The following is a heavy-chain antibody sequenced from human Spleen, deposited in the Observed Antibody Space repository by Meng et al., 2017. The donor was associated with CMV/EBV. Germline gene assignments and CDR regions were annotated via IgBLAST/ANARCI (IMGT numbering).Heavy chain of an antibody. Sequence: ASVKVSCKASGYTFTSYYMHWVRQAPEQGLEWMGIINPSGGSTSYAQKFQGRVTMTRDTSTSTVYMELSSLRSEDTAVYYCARAYGPILDFWSGYWFDPWGQGTLVTVSS. CDR1: GYTFTSYY. D-gene: IGHD3-3*01. V-gene: IGHV1-46*01. CDR2: INPSGGST. J-gene: IGHJ5*02. CDR3: ARAYGPILDFWSGYWFDP.